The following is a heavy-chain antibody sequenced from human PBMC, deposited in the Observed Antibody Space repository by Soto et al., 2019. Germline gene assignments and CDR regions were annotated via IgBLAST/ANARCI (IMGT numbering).Heavy chain of an antibody. CDR3: ARVRAPDIVVVPAAPGLFDP. D-gene: IGHD2-2*01. CDR1: GGSISSGDYY. V-gene: IGHV4-30-4*01. J-gene: IGHJ5*02. Sequence: PSETLSLTCTVSGGSISSGDYYWSWIRQPPGKGLEWIGYIYYSGSTYYNPSLKSRVTISVDTSKNQFSLKLSSVTAADTAVYYCARVRAPDIVVVPAAPGLFDPWGQGTLVTVSS. CDR2: IYYSGST.